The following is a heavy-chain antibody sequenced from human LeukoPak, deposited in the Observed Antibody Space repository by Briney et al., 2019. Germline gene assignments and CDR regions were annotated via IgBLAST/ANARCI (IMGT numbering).Heavy chain of an antibody. CDR3: ATDLFDYMDV. CDR2: IKQDGSEK. D-gene: IGHD2-21*01. CDR1: GFTFSSYA. V-gene: IGHV3-7*01. Sequence: QPGGSLRLSCAASGFTFSSYAMSWVRQAPGKGLEWVANIKQDGSEKYYVDSVKGRFTISRDNAKNSLYLQMNSLRAEDTAVYYCATDLFDYMDVWGKGTTVTVSS. J-gene: IGHJ6*03.